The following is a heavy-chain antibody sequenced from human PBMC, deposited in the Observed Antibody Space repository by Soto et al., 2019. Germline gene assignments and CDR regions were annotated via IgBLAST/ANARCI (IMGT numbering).Heavy chain of an antibody. CDR1: GFTLSNYG. D-gene: IGHD3-10*01. CDR2: IWYEGTTK. V-gene: IGHV3-33*01. CDR3: ARDEGSSGSSRWFDT. J-gene: IGHJ5*02. Sequence: PGGSLRLSCVASGFTLSNYGMHWVRQTPGKGLEWIALIWYEGTTKYSTDFMKGRFSISRDQSKSTLYLQVNSLRAEDTATYYCARDEGSSGSSRWFDTWGQGTPVTVSS.